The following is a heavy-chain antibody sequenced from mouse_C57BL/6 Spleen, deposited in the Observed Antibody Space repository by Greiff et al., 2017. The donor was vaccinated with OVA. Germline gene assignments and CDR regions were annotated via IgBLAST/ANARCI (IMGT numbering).Heavy chain of an antibody. V-gene: IGHV10-1*01. Sequence: DVMLVESGGGLVQPKGSLKLSCAASGFSFNTYAMNWVRQAPGKGLEWVARIRSKSNNYATYYADSVKDRFTISRDDSESMLYLQMNNLKTEATARYYCVRQWERYCDYWGQGTTLTVSS. J-gene: IGHJ2*01. CDR2: IRSKSNNYAT. CDR1: GFSFNTYA. CDR3: VRQWERYCDY. D-gene: IGHD4-1*01.